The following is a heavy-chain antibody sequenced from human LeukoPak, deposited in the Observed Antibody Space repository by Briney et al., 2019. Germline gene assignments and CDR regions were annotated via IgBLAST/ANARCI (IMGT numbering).Heavy chain of an antibody. D-gene: IGHD1-26*01. CDR1: GFTFSSYA. Sequence: PGRSLRLSCAASGFTFSSYAMHWVRQAPGKGLGWVAVISYDGSNKYYADSVKGRFTISRDNSKNTLYLQMNSLRAEDTAVYYCARDASPWELLPSDAFDIWGQGTMVTVSS. CDR2: ISYDGSNK. J-gene: IGHJ3*02. CDR3: ARDASPWELLPSDAFDI. V-gene: IGHV3-30-3*01.